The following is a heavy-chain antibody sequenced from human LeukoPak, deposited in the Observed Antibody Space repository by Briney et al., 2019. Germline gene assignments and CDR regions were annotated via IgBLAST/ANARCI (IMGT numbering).Heavy chain of an antibody. J-gene: IGHJ5*02. V-gene: IGHV3-30-3*01. CDR2: ISYDGSNK. Sequence: GGSLRLSWAAAGFTFSSYAMHWVRQAPGKGLEWVAVISYDGSNKYYADSVKGRFTISRDNSKNTLYLQMNSLRAEDTAVYYCARAQWVVNNRGDWFDPWGQGTLVTVSS. CDR3: ARAQWVVNNRGDWFDP. CDR1: GFTFSSYA. D-gene: IGHD6-19*01.